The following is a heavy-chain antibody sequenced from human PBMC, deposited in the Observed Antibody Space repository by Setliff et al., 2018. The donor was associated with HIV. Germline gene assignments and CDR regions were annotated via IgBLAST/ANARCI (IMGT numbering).Heavy chain of an antibody. CDR2: IYTSGST. D-gene: IGHD6-19*01. Sequence: PSETLSLTCTVSGGSISSYYWSWIRQPPGKGLEWIGYIYTSGSTNYNPSLKSRVTISVDTSKNQFSLKLSSVTAADTAVYYCAITGYSSGYWYFDCWGQGTLVTVSS. V-gene: IGHV4-4*09. J-gene: IGHJ4*02. CDR3: AITGYSSGYWYFDC. CDR1: GGSISSYY.